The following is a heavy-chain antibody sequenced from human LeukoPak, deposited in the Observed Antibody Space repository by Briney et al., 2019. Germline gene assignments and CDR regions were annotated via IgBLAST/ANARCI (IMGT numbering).Heavy chain of an antibody. CDR2: ISYDGSNK. J-gene: IGHJ4*02. CDR3: AKSRGVVPAAPLGY. CDR1: GFTFSSYG. Sequence: GRSLRLSCAASGFTFSSYGMHWVRQAPGKGLEWVAVISYDGSNKYYADSVKGRFTISRDNSKNTLYLQMNSLRAEDTAVYYCAKSRGVVPAAPLGYWGQGTLVTGSS. V-gene: IGHV3-30*18. D-gene: IGHD2-2*01.